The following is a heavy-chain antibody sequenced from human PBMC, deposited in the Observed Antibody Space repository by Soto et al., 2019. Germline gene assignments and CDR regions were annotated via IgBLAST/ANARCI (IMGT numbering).Heavy chain of an antibody. CDR3: ARQLPLITIFGVVATTRRYIDY. V-gene: IGHV4-34*01. CDR1: GGSFSGYY. CDR2: INHSGST. Sequence: SETLSLTCAVYGGSFSGYYWSWIRQPPGKGLEWIGEINHSGSTNYNPSLKSRVTISVDTSKNQFSLKLSSVTAADTAVYYCARQLPLITIFGVVATTRRYIDYWGQGTLVTVSS. J-gene: IGHJ4*02. D-gene: IGHD3-3*01.